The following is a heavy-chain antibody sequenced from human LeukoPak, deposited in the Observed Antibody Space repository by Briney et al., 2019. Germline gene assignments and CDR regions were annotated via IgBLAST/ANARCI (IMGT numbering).Heavy chain of an antibody. V-gene: IGHV1-18*01. D-gene: IGHD5-12*01. J-gene: IGHJ4*02. CDR3: AVSGYDLREGYYFDY. Sequence: ASVKVSCKASGYAFTSYGISWVRQAPGQGLEWMGWISAYNGNTNYAQKLQGRVTMTTDTSTSTAYMELRSLRSDDTAVYYCAVSGYDLREGYYFDYWGQGTLVTVSS. CDR2: ISAYNGNT. CDR1: GYAFTSYG.